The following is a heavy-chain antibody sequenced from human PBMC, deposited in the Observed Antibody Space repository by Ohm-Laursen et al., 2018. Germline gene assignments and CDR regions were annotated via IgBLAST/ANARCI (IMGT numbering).Heavy chain of an antibody. CDR3: AKDRGSDWYFDV. V-gene: IGHV3-30*18. CDR2: ISYDGRQT. Sequence: SLRLSCSASGFTFSSYGMHWVRQAPGKGPEWVAVISYDGRQTYYADSVKGRFTISRDNPKSTLYLQMNSLRSEDTAVYYCAKDRGSDWYFDVWGRGTLVTVSS. J-gene: IGHJ2*01. D-gene: IGHD3-10*01. CDR1: GFTFSSYG.